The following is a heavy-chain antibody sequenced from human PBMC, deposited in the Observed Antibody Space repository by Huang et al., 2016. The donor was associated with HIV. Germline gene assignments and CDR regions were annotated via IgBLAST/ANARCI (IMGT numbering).Heavy chain of an antibody. Sequence: QVQLVQSGAEVKKPGASVKVSCKASGYTFSSFGLSWVRQAPGQGLEWVGWIRVYNGNTKFAQKFQGRRTRTTDTTTSTAYMELRSLRSDDTAVYYCARGGGIQLWLLGYYYMDVWGNGTTVTVSS. J-gene: IGHJ6*03. D-gene: IGHD5-18*01. CDR3: ARGGGIQLWLLGYYYMDV. CDR1: GYTFSSFG. CDR2: IRVYNGNT. V-gene: IGHV1-18*01.